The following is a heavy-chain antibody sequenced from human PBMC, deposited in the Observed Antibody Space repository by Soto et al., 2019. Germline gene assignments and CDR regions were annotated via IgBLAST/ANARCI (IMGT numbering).Heavy chain of an antibody. D-gene: IGHD3-9*01. V-gene: IGHV1-69*02. CDR2: IIPILGIA. Sequence: ASVKVSCKASGGTFSSYTISWVRQAPGQGLEWMGRIIPILGIANYAQKFQGRVTITADKSTSTAYMELSSLRSEDTAVYYCARYYDILTGYYYYYGMDVWGQGTTVTVSS. CDR3: ARYYDILTGYYYYYGMDV. CDR1: GGTFSSYT. J-gene: IGHJ6*02.